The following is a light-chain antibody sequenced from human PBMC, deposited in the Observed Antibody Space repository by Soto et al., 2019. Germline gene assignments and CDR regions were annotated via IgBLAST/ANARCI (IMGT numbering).Light chain of an antibody. CDR3: SSYTGSRVI. J-gene: IGLJ2*01. CDR1: SSDIGGYDC. CDR2: EVS. Sequence: QSVLTQPASVSGSPGQSITIPCTGTSSDIGGYDCVSWYQQHPGKAPKLMIFEVSNRPSGVSNRFSGSKSGNTASLTISGLQAEDEADYSCSSYTGSRVIFGGGTKLTVL. V-gene: IGLV2-14*01.